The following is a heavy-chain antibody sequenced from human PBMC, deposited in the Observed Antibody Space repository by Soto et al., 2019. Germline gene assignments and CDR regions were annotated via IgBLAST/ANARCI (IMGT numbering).Heavy chain of an antibody. J-gene: IGHJ6*02. Sequence: SVKVSCKASGGTFSSYAIRWVRQAPGQGLEWMGGIIPIFGTANYAQKFQGRVTITADESTSTAYMELSSLRSEDTAVYYCARDLLMATGDSYYYGMDVWGQGTTVTVSS. D-gene: IGHD5-12*01. V-gene: IGHV1-69*13. CDR2: IIPIFGTA. CDR1: GGTFSSYA. CDR3: ARDLLMATGDSYYYGMDV.